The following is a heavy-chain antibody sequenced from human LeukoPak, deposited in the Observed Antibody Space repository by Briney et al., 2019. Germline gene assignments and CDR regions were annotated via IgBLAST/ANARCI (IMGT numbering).Heavy chain of an antibody. CDR2: IYYTGTT. J-gene: IGHJ3*02. D-gene: IGHD1-26*01. CDR3: ARDSRRELLHAFDI. V-gene: IGHV4-59*01. Sequence: SETLSLTCTVSGDSMDKYYWSWFRQPPGKGLEWSGYIYYTGTTNYNPSLKSRVTISIDTSQNQFSLRLTSVTAADTAVYYCARDSRRELLHAFDIWGQGTMVTVSS. CDR1: GDSMDKYY.